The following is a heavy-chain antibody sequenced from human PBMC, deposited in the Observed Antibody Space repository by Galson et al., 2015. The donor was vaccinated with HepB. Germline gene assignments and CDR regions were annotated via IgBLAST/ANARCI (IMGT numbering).Heavy chain of an antibody. CDR3: EGIAVAGGDY. CDR1: GFTFSSYS. D-gene: IGHD6-19*01. Sequence: SLRLSCAASGFTFSSYSMNWVRQAPGKGLEWVSYISSSSSTIYYADSVKGRFTISRDNAKNSLYLQMNSLRDEDTAVYYCEGIAVAGGDYWGQGTLVTVSS. CDR2: ISSSSSTI. J-gene: IGHJ4*02. V-gene: IGHV3-48*02.